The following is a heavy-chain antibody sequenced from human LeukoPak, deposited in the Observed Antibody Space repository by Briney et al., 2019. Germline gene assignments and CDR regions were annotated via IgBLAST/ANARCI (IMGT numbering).Heavy chain of an antibody. V-gene: IGHV4-39*01. CDR3: ARLYYDSSGYYQICYFDY. CDR1: GVSISSSSYY. J-gene: IGHJ4*02. Sequence: SQTLSLTCTVSGVSISSSSYYWGRIRHPPGKGLEWIGSIYYSGSTYYNPSLKSRVTISVDTSKNQSSLHLSSVTAADTAVYYCARLYYDSSGYYQICYFDYWGQGTLVTVSS. CDR2: IYYSGST. D-gene: IGHD3-22*01.